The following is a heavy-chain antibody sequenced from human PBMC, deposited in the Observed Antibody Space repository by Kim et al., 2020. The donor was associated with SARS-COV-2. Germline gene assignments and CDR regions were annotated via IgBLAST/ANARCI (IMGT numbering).Heavy chain of an antibody. D-gene: IGHD2-21*02. CDR1: GGSFSGYY. CDR3: ARGVVTAIDY. V-gene: IGHV4-34*01. J-gene: IGHJ4*02. CDR2: INHSGST. Sequence: ETLSLTCAVYGGSFSGYYWSWIRQPPGKGLEWIGEINHSGSTNYNPSLKSRVTISVDTSKNQFSLKLSSVTAADTAVYYCARGVVTAIDYWGQGTLVTVSS.